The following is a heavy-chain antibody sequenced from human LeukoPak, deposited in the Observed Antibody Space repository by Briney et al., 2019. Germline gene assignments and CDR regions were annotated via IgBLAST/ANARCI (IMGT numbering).Heavy chain of an antibody. CDR3: AREEENYYDSSGYYRDCWFDP. CDR1: GGSISSGSYY. J-gene: IGHJ5*02. D-gene: IGHD3-22*01. CDR2: IYTSRST. Sequence: PSQTLSLTCTVSGGSISSGSYYWNWIRQPAGKGLEWIGHIYTSRSTNYNPSLKSRVTISVDTSKNQFSLKLSSVTAADTAVYYCAREEENYYDSSGYYRDCWFDPWGQGTLVTVSS. V-gene: IGHV4-61*09.